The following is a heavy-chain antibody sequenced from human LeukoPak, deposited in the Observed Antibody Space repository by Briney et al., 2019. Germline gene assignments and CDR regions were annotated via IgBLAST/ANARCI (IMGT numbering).Heavy chain of an antibody. V-gene: IGHV1-18*01. CDR3: ASEYCSSTSCYPNWFDP. CDR1: GYTFTSYG. J-gene: IGHJ5*02. CDR2: ISAYNGNT. Sequence: ASVSVSCRASGYTFTSYGISWVRQAPGQGLEWMGWISAYNGNTNYAQKLQGRVTMTTDTSTSTAYMELRSLRSDDTAVYYCASEYCSSTSCYPNWFDPWGQGTLVTVSS. D-gene: IGHD2-2*01.